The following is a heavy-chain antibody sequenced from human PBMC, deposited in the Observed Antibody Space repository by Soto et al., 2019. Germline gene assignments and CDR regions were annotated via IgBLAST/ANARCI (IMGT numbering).Heavy chain of an antibody. CDR2: MSYEGRNK. J-gene: IGHJ6*02. Sequence: QVQLVESGGGVVQPGRSLRLSCAACGFTFSSYALHWVRQAPGKGLEWVAVMSYEGRNKYYADSVKCRFTIPRDNSKKSLYLQMNSLRDEDTAVYYCARDLGVTKDCSGGSCYSGDAFYYYYGMDIWGQGTTVTVSS. CDR3: ARDLGVTKDCSGGSCYSGDAFYYYYGMDI. CDR1: GFTFSSYA. V-gene: IGHV3-30*04. D-gene: IGHD2-15*01.